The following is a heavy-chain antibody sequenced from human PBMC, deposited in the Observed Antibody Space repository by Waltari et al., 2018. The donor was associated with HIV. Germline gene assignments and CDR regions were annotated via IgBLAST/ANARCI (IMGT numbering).Heavy chain of an antibody. CDR2: INAGNGNT. Sequence: QVQLVQSGAEVKKPGASVKVSCKASGYTFTSYAMHWVRQAPGQRLEWMGWINAGNGNTKYSQKFQGRVTITRDTSASTAYMELSSLRSEDTAVYYCARDEGIYCSGGSCYTRGLGFDYWGQGTLVTVSS. CDR1: GYTFTSYA. J-gene: IGHJ4*02. D-gene: IGHD2-15*01. V-gene: IGHV1-3*01. CDR3: ARDEGIYCSGGSCYTRGLGFDY.